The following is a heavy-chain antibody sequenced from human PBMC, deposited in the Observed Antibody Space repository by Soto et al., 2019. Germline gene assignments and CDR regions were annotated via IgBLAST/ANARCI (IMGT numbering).Heavy chain of an antibody. CDR3: ARDETGDSYYYYYGMDV. Sequence: QVQLVQSGAEVNKPGSSVKVSCKASGGTFNIYNINWVRQAPGQGLEWMGGILPIFGTTNYAQRFQGRLTIIADDSTSTAYMELSSLRSEDTAVYYCARDETGDSYYYYYGMDVWGQGTTVTVTS. V-gene: IGHV1-69*01. CDR2: ILPIFGTT. D-gene: IGHD7-27*01. CDR1: GGTFNIYN. J-gene: IGHJ6*02.